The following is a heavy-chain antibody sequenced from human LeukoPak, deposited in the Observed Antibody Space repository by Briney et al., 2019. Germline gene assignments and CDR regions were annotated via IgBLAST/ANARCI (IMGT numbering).Heavy chain of an antibody. V-gene: IGHV1-46*01. CDR1: GYTFTGYY. D-gene: IGHD5-18*01. CDR2: INPSGGST. Sequence: GASVKVSCKASGYTFTGYYMHWVRQAPGQGLEWMGIINPSGGSTSYAQKFQGRVTMTRDTSTSTVYMELSSLRSEDTAVYYCARFPNTAMVMGLEYYYYGMDVRGQGTTVTVSS. J-gene: IGHJ6*02. CDR3: ARFPNTAMVMGLEYYYYGMDV.